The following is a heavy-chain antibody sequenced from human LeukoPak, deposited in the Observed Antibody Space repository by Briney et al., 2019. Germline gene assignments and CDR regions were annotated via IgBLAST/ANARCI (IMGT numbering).Heavy chain of an antibody. D-gene: IGHD6-13*01. CDR3: ARTLAAAADY. Sequence: PSETLSLTCTVSGGSISSGGYYWSWIRQPPGKGLEWIGYIYHSGSTYYNPSLKSRVTISVDRSKNQFSLKLSSVTAADTAVYYCARTLAAAADYWGQGTLVTVSS. CDR1: GGSISSGGYY. CDR2: IYHSGST. J-gene: IGHJ4*02. V-gene: IGHV4-30-2*01.